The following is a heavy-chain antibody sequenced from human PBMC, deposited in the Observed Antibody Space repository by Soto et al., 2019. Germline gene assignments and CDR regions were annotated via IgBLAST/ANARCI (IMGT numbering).Heavy chain of an antibody. CDR3: AKYKPGTTSLDY. J-gene: IGHJ4*02. Sequence: EVQLLESGGGLVQPGGSLRLSCAASGFTISSNAMYWVRQAPGKGLEWVSAISDRGDTTHYADSVKGRFTISRDTSKNTLYLQLNTLRADDTAVYYCAKYKPGTTSLDYWGQGTLVTVSS. V-gene: IGHV3-23*01. CDR2: ISDRGDTT. CDR1: GFTISSNA. D-gene: IGHD1-1*01.